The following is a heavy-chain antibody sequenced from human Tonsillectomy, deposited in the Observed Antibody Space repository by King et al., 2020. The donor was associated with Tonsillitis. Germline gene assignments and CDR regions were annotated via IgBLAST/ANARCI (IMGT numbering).Heavy chain of an antibody. CDR3: TAGYCSSMRCYEFDS. V-gene: IGHV3-73*01. Sequence: VQLVESGGGLVQPGGSLKLSCAASGFTFSAYTMHWVRQAPGKGLEWVGRIRNKGNDYETAYAASVKGSFTISRDDSKNTAYLQMNSLKTEDTAVYYCTAGYCSSMRCYEFDSWGQGTLVTVSS. CDR2: IRNKGNDYET. CDR1: GFTFSAYT. D-gene: IGHD2-2*03. J-gene: IGHJ4*02.